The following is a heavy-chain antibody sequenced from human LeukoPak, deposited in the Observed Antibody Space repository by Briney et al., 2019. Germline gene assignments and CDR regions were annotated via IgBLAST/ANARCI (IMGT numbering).Heavy chain of an antibody. D-gene: IGHD5-12*01. CDR3: ASDIVATSGDF. CDR2: ITSSGDDI. Sequence: GGSLRLSCAASGFTFSDYYMSWLRQAPGKGLEWVAYITSSGDDIYYADSVKGRFTISRDNAKHALFLRMSSLRVEDTATYYCASDIVATSGDFWGQGTLVSVSS. CDR1: GFTFSDYY. V-gene: IGHV3-11*01. J-gene: IGHJ4*02.